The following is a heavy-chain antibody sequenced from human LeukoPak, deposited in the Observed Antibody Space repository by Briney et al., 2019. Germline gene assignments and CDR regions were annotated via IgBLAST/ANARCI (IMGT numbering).Heavy chain of an antibody. CDR2: ISYDGSNK. CDR3: AKAWIQLYLPDY. D-gene: IGHD5-18*01. V-gene: IGHV3-30*18. Sequence: GGSLRHSCAASGFTFSSYGMHWVRQAPGKGLEWVAVISYDGSNKYYADSVKGRFTISRDNSKNTLYLQMNSLRAEDTAVYYCAKAWIQLYLPDYWGQGTLVTVSS. J-gene: IGHJ4*02. CDR1: GFTFSSYG.